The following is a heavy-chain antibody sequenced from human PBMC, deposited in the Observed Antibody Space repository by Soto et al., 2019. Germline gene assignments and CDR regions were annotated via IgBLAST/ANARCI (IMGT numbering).Heavy chain of an antibody. V-gene: IGHV3-48*03. CDR1: GFIYISYE. D-gene: IGHD2-21*01. Sequence: CERHSGTDSGFIYISYEMNCNRQAPGGGLEWVSYISSSSNIVHYGDSVRGRFTISRDNTKKSLYLQMNSLRAEDTAIYYCARDRVIAIASTPVFDLWGQGTLVTVSS. J-gene: IGHJ4*02. CDR3: ARDRVIAIASTPVFDL. CDR2: ISSSSNIV.